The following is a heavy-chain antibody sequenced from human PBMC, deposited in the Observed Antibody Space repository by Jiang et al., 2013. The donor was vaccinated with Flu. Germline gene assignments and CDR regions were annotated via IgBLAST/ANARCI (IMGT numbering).Heavy chain of an antibody. J-gene: IGHJ5*02. CDR1: GGTFSSYA. CDR3: ARPNRDGYNQNWFDP. Sequence: GAEVKKPGSSVKVSCKASGGTFSSYAISWVRQAPGQGLEWMGRIIPILGIANYAQKFQGRVTITADKSTSTAYMELSSLRSEDTAVYYCARPNRDGYNQNWFDPWGQGTLVTVSS. V-gene: IGHV1-69*04. D-gene: IGHD5-24*01. CDR2: IIPILGIA.